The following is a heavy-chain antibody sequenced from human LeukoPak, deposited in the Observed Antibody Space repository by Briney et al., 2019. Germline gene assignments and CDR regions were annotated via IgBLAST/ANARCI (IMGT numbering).Heavy chain of an antibody. J-gene: IGHJ4*02. V-gene: IGHV3-64*01. D-gene: IGHD3-9*01. CDR3: ARGQTGYYYY. CDR2: ISSNGGSI. CDR1: GFTFSDYA. Sequence: GGSLRLSCAASGFTFSDYAMHWVRQAPGKELEYVSAISSNGGSIHYANSVKGRFTISRDNSKNTLYLQMDSLRAEDMAVYYCARGQTGYYYYWGQGTLVTVSS.